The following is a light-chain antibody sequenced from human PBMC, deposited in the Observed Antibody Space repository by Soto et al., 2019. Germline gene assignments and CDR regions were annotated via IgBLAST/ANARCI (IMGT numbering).Light chain of an antibody. Sequence: QSVLTQPPSVSAAPGQKVTISCSGSSSNIGTNYVSWYQLLPATAPKLLIYENNERPSGISDRFSGSKFGTSASLDITGLQTGDEADYCCGTWDDSLSAVVFGGGTQLTVL. CDR2: ENN. V-gene: IGLV1-51*02. CDR1: SSNIGTNY. CDR3: GTWDDSLSAVV. J-gene: IGLJ2*01.